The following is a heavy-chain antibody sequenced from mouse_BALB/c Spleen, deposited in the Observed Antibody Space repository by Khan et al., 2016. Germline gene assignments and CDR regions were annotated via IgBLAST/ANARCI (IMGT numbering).Heavy chain of an antibody. CDR3: ARAGYYGYLSF. Sequence: EVKLLESGGGLVQPGGSLKLSCAASGFDFSRYWMSWVRQAPGKGLEWIGEINPDSRTINYTPSLKDKFIISRDNAKDTMNLKMSNVRSEERARDFCARAGYYGYLSFWVHGPLVTVSA. V-gene: IGHV4-1*02. CDR1: GFDFSRYW. CDR2: INPDSRTI. J-gene: IGHJ3*01. D-gene: IGHD1-1*01.